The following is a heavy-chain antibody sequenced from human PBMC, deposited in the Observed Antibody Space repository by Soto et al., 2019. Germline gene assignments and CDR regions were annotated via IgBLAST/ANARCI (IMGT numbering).Heavy chain of an antibody. Sequence: VGSLILSCAASGFSFTTYVMHWVRQAPGKGLEWVAVISHDGSYKYYGDAVKGRFTISRDTSKNAVYLEMNSLRPEDTAVYYCAKGLLAIVGTTLPRDAFNIWGQGTMVTV. CDR3: AKGLLAIVGTTLPRDAFNI. CDR1: GFSFTTYV. CDR2: ISHDGSYK. D-gene: IGHD1-26*01. V-gene: IGHV3-30*18. J-gene: IGHJ3*02.